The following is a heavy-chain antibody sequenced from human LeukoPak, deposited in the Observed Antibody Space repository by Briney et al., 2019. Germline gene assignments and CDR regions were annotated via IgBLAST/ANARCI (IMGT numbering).Heavy chain of an antibody. CDR1: GFTFSNAW. V-gene: IGHV3-15*01. CDR3: TTDDIAVAGRSY. J-gene: IGHJ4*02. D-gene: IGHD6-19*01. Sequence: GGSLRLSCAASGFTFSNAWMSWVRQAPGKGLECVGRIKSKTDGGTTDYAAPVKGRFTISRDDSKNTLYLQMNSLKTEDTAVYYCTTDDIAVAGRSYWGQGTLVTVSS. CDR2: IKSKTDGGTT.